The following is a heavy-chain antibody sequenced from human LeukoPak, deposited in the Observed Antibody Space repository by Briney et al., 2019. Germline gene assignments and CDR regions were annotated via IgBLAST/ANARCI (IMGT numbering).Heavy chain of an antibody. CDR1: GGTFSSYA. CDR2: IIPILGIA. D-gene: IGHD5-24*01. V-gene: IGHV1-69*04. J-gene: IGHJ4*02. CDR3: ARDGEMATIDY. Sequence: ASVKVSCKASGGTFSSYAISWVRQAPGQGLEWVGRIIPILGIANYAQKFPGRVTITADKSTSTAYMELSSLRSEDTAVYYCARDGEMATIDYWGQGTLVTVSS.